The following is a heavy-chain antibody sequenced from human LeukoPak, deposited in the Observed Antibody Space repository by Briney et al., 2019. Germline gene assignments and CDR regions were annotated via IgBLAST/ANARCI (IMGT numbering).Heavy chain of an antibody. V-gene: IGHV3-74*01. D-gene: IGHD3-22*01. CDR2: INSDGSST. CDR1: GFTFSSYW. CDR3: ARDAPAAGFTMTDFFDY. J-gene: IGHJ4*02. Sequence: PGRSLRLSCAASGFTFSSYWMHWVRQAPGKGLVWVSRINSDGSSTSYADSVKGRFTISRDNARNTLYLQMNSLRAEDTAVYYCARDAPAAGFTMTDFFDYWGQGTLVTVSS.